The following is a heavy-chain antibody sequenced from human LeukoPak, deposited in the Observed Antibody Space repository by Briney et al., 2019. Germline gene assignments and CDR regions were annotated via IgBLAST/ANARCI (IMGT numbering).Heavy chain of an antibody. CDR3: ERELGGGTTREDWLDP. J-gene: IGHJ5*02. CDR1: GYTFSDYH. Sequence: GASVKVSCKASGYTFSDYHIHWVRQAPGQGLEWMGWINCNSGATNYAQKFQGRVTMTRDTSLTTTYMDLSRLTSDDTAVYYCERELGGGTTREDWLDPWGQGTLLTVSS. D-gene: IGHD1-1*01. V-gene: IGHV1-2*02. CDR2: INCNSGAT.